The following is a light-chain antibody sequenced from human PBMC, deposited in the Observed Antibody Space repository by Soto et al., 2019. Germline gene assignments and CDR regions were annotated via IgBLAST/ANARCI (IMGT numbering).Light chain of an antibody. Sequence: EIVLTQSPGTLSSSPGERATLSCRASQSIYSRYLAWYQQRPDQPPRLLIHGAFTRATGISDRSSGSGSGTDFTLTISRLEPEDFAVYYCHHYGDSPPETFGQGTRVEIK. CDR1: QSIYSRY. CDR3: HHYGDSPPET. V-gene: IGKV3-20*01. CDR2: GAF. J-gene: IGKJ1*01.